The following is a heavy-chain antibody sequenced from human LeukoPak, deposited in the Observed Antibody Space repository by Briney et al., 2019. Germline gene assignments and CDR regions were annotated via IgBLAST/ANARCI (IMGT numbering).Heavy chain of an antibody. CDR2: IKEDGSEK. CDR3: ATGRTKKY. V-gene: IGHV3-7*01. D-gene: IGHD2-8*01. CDR1: GFTFSSYL. J-gene: IGHJ4*02. Sequence: GGSLRLSCAASGFTFSSYLMNWVRQAPGKGLEWVANIKEDGSEKYYVDSVKGRFTVSRDNAKNSLYLQMNSLRAEDTAVYYCATGRTKKYWGQGTLVTVSS.